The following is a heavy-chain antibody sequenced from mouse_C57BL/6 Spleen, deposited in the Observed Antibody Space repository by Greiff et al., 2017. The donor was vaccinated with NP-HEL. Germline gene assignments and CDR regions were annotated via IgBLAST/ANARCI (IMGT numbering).Heavy chain of an antibody. J-gene: IGHJ1*03. CDR1: GFTFSSYA. CDR2: ISSGGDYI. V-gene: IGHV5-9-1*02. Sequence: EVKLEESGEGLVKPGGSLKLSCAASGFTFSSYAMSWVRQTPEKRLEWVAYISSGGDYIYYADTVKGRFTISRDNARNTLYLQMSSLKSEDTAMYYCTREDWYFDVWGTGTTVTVSS. CDR3: TREDWYFDV.